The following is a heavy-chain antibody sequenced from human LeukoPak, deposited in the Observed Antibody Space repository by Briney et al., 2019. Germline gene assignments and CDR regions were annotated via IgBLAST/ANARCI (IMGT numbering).Heavy chain of an antibody. CDR1: GFTFGSYS. J-gene: IGHJ4*02. CDR2: ISSSSSYI. D-gene: IGHD4-17*01. CDR3: ARGHTAVTRHFDF. Sequence: GGSLRLSCAASGFTFGSYSMNWVRQAPGKGLEWASSISSSSSYIYYADSVKGRFTISRDNAKNSLYLQMNSLRAEDTAVYYCARGHTAVTRHFDFWGQGTLVTVSS. V-gene: IGHV3-21*01.